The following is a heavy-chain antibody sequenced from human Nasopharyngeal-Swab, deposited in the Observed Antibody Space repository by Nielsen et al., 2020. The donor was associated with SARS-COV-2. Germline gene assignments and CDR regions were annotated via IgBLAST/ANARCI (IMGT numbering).Heavy chain of an antibody. CDR3: ARDRALRFLEWLNGVRAFDI. V-gene: IGHV4-4*02. Sequence: GSLRLSSAVSGGSISSSNWWSWVRQPPGQGLEWLGEIYPSGSTNYNPSLKSRVTISVDKSKNQFSLKLSSVTAADTAVYYCARDRALRFLEWLNGVRAFDIWGQGTMVTVSS. CDR1: GGSISSSNW. CDR2: IYPSGST. D-gene: IGHD3-3*01. J-gene: IGHJ3*02.